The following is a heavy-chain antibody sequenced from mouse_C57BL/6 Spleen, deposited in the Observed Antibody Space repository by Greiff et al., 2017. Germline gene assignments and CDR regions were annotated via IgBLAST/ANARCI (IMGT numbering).Heavy chain of an antibody. CDR2: IYPGDGDT. D-gene: IGHD3-1*01. CDR3: ARCNRGVGGYDFDG. Sequence: VQLQQSGPELVKPGASVKISCKASGYAFSSSWMNWVKQRPGKGLEWIGRIYPGDGDTNYNGKFKGKATLTADKSSSTSYMQHSSLTSEDSAVYVCARCNRGVGGYDFDGWGQGTTLSAAS. CDR1: GYAFSSSW. J-gene: IGHJ2*01. V-gene: IGHV1-82*01.